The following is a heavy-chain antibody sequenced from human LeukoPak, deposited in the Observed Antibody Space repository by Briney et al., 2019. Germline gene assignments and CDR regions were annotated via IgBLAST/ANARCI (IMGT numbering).Heavy chain of an antibody. J-gene: IGHJ4*02. CDR2: ISTSGTS. V-gene: IGHV4-61*02. CDR3: ARDDVVNSGFDY. D-gene: IGHD3-22*01. Sequence: SETLSLTCTVFGGSITSGSYYWTWIRQPAGKGLEWIGRISTSGTSNFNPSLKSRVTISVDTSKNQFSLKLSSVTAADTAVYYCARDDVVNSGFDYWGQGTLVSVSA. CDR1: GGSITSGSYY.